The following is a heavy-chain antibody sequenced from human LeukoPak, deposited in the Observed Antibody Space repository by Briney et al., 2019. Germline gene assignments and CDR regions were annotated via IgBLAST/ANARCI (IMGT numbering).Heavy chain of an antibody. CDR3: ARSDLWFGTHIGY. V-gene: IGHV3-66*01. J-gene: IGHJ4*02. CDR2: IYSGGST. D-gene: IGHD3-10*01. Sequence: PGGSLRLSCAASGFTFSSYAMSWVRQAPGKGLEWVSVIYSGGSTYYADSVKGRFTISRDNSKNTLYLQMNSLRAEDTAVYYCARSDLWFGTHIGYWGQGTLVTVSS. CDR1: GFTFSSYA.